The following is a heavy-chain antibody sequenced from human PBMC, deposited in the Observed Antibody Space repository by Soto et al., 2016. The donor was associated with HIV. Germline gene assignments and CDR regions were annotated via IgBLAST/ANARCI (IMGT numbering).Heavy chain of an antibody. CDR3: ATGDTTGYAGVY. J-gene: IGHJ4*02. Sequence: QVQLVQSGAEVKKPGASVKVSCKASGYTFPNFDINWVRQATGQGLEWMGWISAYNGNTNYAQKLQGRVTMTTDTSTSTAYMELRSLRSDDTAVYYCATGDTTGYAGVYWGQGTLVTVSS. CDR2: ISAYNGNT. CDR1: GYTFPNFD. D-gene: IGHD3-22*01. V-gene: IGHV1-18*01.